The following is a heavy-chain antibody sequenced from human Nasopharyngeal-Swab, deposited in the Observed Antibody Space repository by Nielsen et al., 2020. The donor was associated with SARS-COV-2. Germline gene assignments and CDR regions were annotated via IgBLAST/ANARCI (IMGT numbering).Heavy chain of an antibody. Sequence: GESLKISCAGSGFTFSSSWLHWVRQAPGEGLVWVARLNGDATTVDYADSVKGRFTISRDNAKNSLYLQMNSLRAEDTAVYYCATSLQKDYFDYWGQGTLVTVSS. CDR3: ATSLQKDYFDY. V-gene: IGHV3-74*01. J-gene: IGHJ4*02. CDR2: LNGDATTV. CDR1: GFTFSSSW. D-gene: IGHD3-10*01.